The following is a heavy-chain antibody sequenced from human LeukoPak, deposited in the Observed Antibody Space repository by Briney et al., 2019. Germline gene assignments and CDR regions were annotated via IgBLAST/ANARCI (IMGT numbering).Heavy chain of an antibody. D-gene: IGHD3-10*01. CDR1: RFTFSSYG. CDR3: AKVKGEVIGAFDI. V-gene: IGHV3-30*18. CDR2: ISYDGNNR. J-gene: IGHJ3*02. Sequence: GRSLRLSCAASRFTFSSYGMHWVRQAPGKGLEWVAVISYDGNNRYYADSVKGRFTISRYNSKNTLDLQMNSLRAEDTAVYYCAKVKGEVIGAFDIWGQGTMVTVSS.